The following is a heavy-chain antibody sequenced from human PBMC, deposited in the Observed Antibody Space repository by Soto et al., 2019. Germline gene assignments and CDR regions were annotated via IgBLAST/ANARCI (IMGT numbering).Heavy chain of an antibody. CDR1: GGYISSYW. D-gene: IGHD3-22*01. J-gene: IGHJ3*02. CDR3: ARGDYYDSSGPFSDDFDI. Sequence: GGSQRLSYAAAGGYISSYWGSWIRQKQGKGLEWVANIKQDGSEKWYVDSVKGRFTISRDNAKNSLYLQMNSLRVEDTAVYYCARGDYYDSSGPFSDDFDIWGQGTMVTFS. V-gene: IGHV3-7*04. CDR2: IKQDGSEK.